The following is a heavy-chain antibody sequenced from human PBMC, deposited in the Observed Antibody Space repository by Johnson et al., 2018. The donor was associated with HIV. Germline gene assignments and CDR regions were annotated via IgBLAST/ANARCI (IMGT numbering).Heavy chain of an antibody. CDR2: ITSNTDGGTT. V-gene: IGHV3-15*05. D-gene: IGHD2-21*02. CDR3: ARDFTAVYCGGDCYAFDI. J-gene: IGHJ3*02. Sequence: VQLVESGGGLVKPGGSLRLSCAASGFTFSNAWMSWVRQAPGKGLEWVGRITSNTDGGTTDYAAPVKGRFTISRDDSKNTLYLQMNGLKTEDTAVYYCARDFTAVYCGGDCYAFDIWGQGTMVTVSS. CDR1: GFTFSNAW.